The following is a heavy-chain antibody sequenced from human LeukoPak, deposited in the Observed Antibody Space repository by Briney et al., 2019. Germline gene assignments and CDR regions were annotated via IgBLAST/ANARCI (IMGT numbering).Heavy chain of an antibody. CDR2: IRSKAYGGTT. D-gene: IGHD6-19*01. V-gene: IGHV3-49*04. J-gene: IGHJ4*02. Sequence: GGSLRLYCTASGFTCGDYAMSWVRQAPGKGLEWVGFIRSKAYGGTTEYAASVKGRFTISRDDSKSIAYLQMNSLKTEDTAVYYCTRGSGWYNYWGQGTLVTVSS. CDR1: GFTCGDYA. CDR3: TRGSGWYNY.